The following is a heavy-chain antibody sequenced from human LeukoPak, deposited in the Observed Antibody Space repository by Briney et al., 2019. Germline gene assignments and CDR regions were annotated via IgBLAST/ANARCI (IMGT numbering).Heavy chain of an antibody. Sequence: PGGSLRLSCAASGFTFSSYSMNWVRRAPGKGLEWVSSISSSSSYIYYADSVKGRFTISRDNAKNSLYLQMNSLRAEDTAVYYCARDKYYDSSGYYTETLYGMDVWGQGTTVTVSS. D-gene: IGHD3-22*01. CDR3: ARDKYYDSSGYYTETLYGMDV. CDR2: ISSSSSYI. J-gene: IGHJ6*02. CDR1: GFTFSSYS. V-gene: IGHV3-21*01.